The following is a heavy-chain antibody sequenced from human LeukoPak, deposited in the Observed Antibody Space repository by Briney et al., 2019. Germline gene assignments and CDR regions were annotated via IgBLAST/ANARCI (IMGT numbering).Heavy chain of an antibody. D-gene: IGHD3-16*02. V-gene: IGHV1-18*04. CDR2: ISAPNGNT. Sequence: SVKVSCMASGYTVTNYVLSWVRQAPGQGLEWMGWISAPNGNTNYAQKLQGRVTMTTDTSTTTAYMELRSLRSDDTAVYYCARVEDRDYVWGSYRLADYWGQGTLVTVSS. CDR1: GYTVTNYV. J-gene: IGHJ4*02. CDR3: ARVEDRDYVWGSYRLADY.